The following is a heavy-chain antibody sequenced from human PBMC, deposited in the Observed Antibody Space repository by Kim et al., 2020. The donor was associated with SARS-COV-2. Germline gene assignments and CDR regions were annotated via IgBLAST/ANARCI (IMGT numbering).Heavy chain of an antibody. V-gene: IGHV4-39*01. J-gene: IGHJ5*02. CDR3: ARSWSLYYYGSGSFDP. D-gene: IGHD3-10*01. Sequence: LKSRVTISVDTAKNQFSLKLSSVTAADTAVYYCARSWSLYYYGSGSFDPWGQGTLVTVSS.